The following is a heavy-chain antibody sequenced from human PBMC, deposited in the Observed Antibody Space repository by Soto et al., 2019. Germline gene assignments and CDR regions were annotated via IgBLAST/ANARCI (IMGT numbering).Heavy chain of an antibody. Sequence: QVQLVESGGGVVQPGRSLRLSCAASGFSFSIHAMHWVRQAPGKGLEWVAIMSYDGSNEHYADSVKGRFTITRDNSKNTLYLQMNRLTTEDTAVYYCARDASGGPTRWFEHWGQGTLVTVSS. V-gene: IGHV3-30-3*01. CDR3: ARDASGGPTRWFEH. D-gene: IGHD2-15*01. J-gene: IGHJ5*02. CDR2: MSYDGSNE. CDR1: GFSFSIHA.